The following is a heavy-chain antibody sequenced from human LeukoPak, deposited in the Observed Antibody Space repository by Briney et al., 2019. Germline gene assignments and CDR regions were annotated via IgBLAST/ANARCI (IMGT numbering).Heavy chain of an antibody. CDR1: GDSIRSYY. CDR3: ARQGYTASYYFLDY. CDR2: IYSTGTT. Sequence: SETLSLTCTVSGDSIRSYYWGWVRQPAGKGLEWIGRIYSTGTTFYNPSLKTRLTISIDTSKNQFSLRLTSVIAAVTAVYYCARQGYTASYYFLDYWSQGTLVTVSS. D-gene: IGHD1-26*01. J-gene: IGHJ4*02. V-gene: IGHV4-4*07.